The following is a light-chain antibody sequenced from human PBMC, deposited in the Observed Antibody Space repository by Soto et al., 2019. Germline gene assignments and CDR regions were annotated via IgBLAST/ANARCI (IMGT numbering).Light chain of an antibody. CDR2: DVS. CDR3: SSYAGSNNFV. Sequence: QSALTQPPSASGSPGQSVTIACTGTSKDVGYYNYVSRYQQPPGKAPKLLIYDVSKRPSGVPDRFSGSKSGNTASLTVSGLQAEDEADYYCSSYAGSNNFVFGTGTKVTVL. J-gene: IGLJ1*01. CDR1: SKDVGYYNY. V-gene: IGLV2-8*01.